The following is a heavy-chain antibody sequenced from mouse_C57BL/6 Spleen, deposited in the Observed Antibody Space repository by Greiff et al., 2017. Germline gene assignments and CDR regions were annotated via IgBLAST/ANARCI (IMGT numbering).Heavy chain of an antibody. D-gene: IGHD2-13*01. CDR3: ARWGYSDYGAMDD. CDR1: GYAFSSYW. CDR2: IYPGDGGT. J-gene: IGHJ4*01. Sequence: QVQLQQSGAELVKPGASVKISCKASGYAFSSYWMNWVKQGPGRGLEWIGQIYPGDGGTNSNGKFKGKATLPAVKSSSTAYMQLSSRTSEDSAVYVCARWGYSDYGAMDDWGQGTSVTVSS. V-gene: IGHV1-80*01.